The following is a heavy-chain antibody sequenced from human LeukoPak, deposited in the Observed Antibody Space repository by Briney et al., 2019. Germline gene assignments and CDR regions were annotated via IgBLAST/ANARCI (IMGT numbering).Heavy chain of an antibody. CDR1: RFTFSSYS. D-gene: IGHD6-19*01. V-gene: IGHV3-21*01. CDR2: ISSSSSYI. Sequence: GGSLRLSCAASRFTFSSYSMNWVRQAPGKGLEWVSSISSSSSYIYYADSVKGRFTISRDNVKNSLYLQMNSLRAEDTAVYYCARDRGIHSSGWYFDHWGQGTLVTVSS. J-gene: IGHJ4*02. CDR3: ARDRGIHSSGWYFDH.